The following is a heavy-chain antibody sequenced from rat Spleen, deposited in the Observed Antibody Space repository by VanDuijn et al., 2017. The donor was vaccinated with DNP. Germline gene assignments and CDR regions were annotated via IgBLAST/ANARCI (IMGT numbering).Heavy chain of an antibody. V-gene: IGHV5-25*01. D-gene: IGHD1-1*01. CDR3: ARVGVVTGAMDA. CDR1: EFTFNNYY. Sequence: EVQLVESGGGLAQPGRSVKLSCVASEFTFNNYYMAWVRQGPTKGLEWVTSISPSGGGTYYRDSVKGRFTISRDNAKNTQYLQMDSLRSEDTATYYCARVGVVTGAMDAWGQGVMVTVSS. CDR2: ISPSGGGT. J-gene: IGHJ2*01.